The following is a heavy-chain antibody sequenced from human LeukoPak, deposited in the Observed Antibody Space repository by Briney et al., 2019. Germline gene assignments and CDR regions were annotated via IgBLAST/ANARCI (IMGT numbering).Heavy chain of an antibody. J-gene: IGHJ4*02. CDR3: ATYDSWSGYNIAY. V-gene: IGHV3-7*03. D-gene: IGHD3-3*01. Sequence: GGSLRLSCVVSGFTLSSRWMMWVRQAPGEVLEWMTNINRDGSEKNYVDSVKGRFTITRDNAENSLYLQMNSLKVEDSAFYYCATYDSWSGYNIAYWGQGTLVTVSS. CDR1: GFTLSSRW. CDR2: INRDGSEK.